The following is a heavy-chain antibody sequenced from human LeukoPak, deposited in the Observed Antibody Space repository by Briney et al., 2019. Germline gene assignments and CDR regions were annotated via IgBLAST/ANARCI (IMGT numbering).Heavy chain of an antibody. CDR3: AKPYPTLTTSAVLDN. D-gene: IGHD1-1*01. Sequence: GGSLRLSCAASGFTFSTYAMHWVRQAPGRGLEWVAAISYDGNSQHYGAPVKGRFTISRDNSKNTVYLQINTLRTDDAAIYYCAKPYPTLTTSAVLDNWGQGTLVTVSS. CDR2: ISYDGNSQ. CDR1: GFTFSTYA. V-gene: IGHV3-30*18. J-gene: IGHJ4*02.